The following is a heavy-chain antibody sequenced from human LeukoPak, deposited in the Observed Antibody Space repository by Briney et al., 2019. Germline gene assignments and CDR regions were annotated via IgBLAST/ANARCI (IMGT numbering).Heavy chain of an antibody. CDR1: GFTFTDYP. CDR2: IRTTAEGANFA. D-gene: IGHD1/OR15-1a*01. Sequence: GGSLRLSCATSGFTFTDYPMNWVRQAPGKGLEWVSNIRTTAEGANFAYYADSVKGRVTISRDDAKNTLYLHMNSPRDDDTAAYYCATDQQYAFDYWGQGILVTVSS. V-gene: IGHV3-48*02. J-gene: IGHJ4*02. CDR3: ATDQQYAFDY.